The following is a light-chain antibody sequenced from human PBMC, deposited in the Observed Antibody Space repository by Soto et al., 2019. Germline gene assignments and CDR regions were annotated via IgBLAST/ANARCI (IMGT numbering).Light chain of an antibody. CDR3: QQYDSSPLFT. CDR1: QSVSSSY. J-gene: IGKJ3*01. Sequence: ELVLTQSPGTLSLSPGERATLSCRASQSVSSSYLAWYQHKPGQAPRLLIYGASSRATGIPDRFSGSGSGTDFTLTISRLEPEDFAVYYCQQYDSSPLFTFGPGTKVDIK. V-gene: IGKV3-20*01. CDR2: GAS.